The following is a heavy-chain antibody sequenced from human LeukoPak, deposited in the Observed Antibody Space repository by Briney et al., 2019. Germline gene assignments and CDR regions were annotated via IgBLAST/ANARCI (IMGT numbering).Heavy chain of an antibody. D-gene: IGHD4-23*01. Sequence: GGSLRLSCAASGFTFSSYGMHWVRQAPGKELEWVAVIWYDGSNKYYADSVKGRFTVSRDNSKNTLYLQMNSLRAEDTAVYYCAKDQSYGGNSGVGYWGQGTLVTVSS. CDR3: AKDQSYGGNSGVGY. CDR1: GFTFSSYG. CDR2: IWYDGSNK. J-gene: IGHJ4*02. V-gene: IGHV3-33*06.